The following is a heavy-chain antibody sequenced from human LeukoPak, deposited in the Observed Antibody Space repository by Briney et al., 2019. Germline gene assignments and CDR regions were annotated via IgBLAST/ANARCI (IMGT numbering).Heavy chain of an antibody. CDR2: INPNSGGT. Sequence: ASVKVSCKASGYTFTGYYMHWVRQAPGQGLEWMGWINPNSGGTNYAQKFQGRVTMTRDTSISTAYMELRSLRSDDTAVYYCARNRIAAAGYWFDPWGQGTLVTVSS. V-gene: IGHV1-2*02. CDR1: GYTFTGYY. J-gene: IGHJ5*02. D-gene: IGHD6-13*01. CDR3: ARNRIAAAGYWFDP.